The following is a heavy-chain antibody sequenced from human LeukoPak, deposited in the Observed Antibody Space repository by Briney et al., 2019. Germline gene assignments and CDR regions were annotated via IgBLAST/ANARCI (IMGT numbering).Heavy chain of an antibody. CDR2: INTGGTVT. D-gene: IGHD6-19*01. Sequence: GGSLRLSCAASGFTFSKYWMLWVRQAPGKGLESVSRINTGGTVTTYADSVKGRFTVSRDNANNTMFLQMNSVRAEDTAVYYWATKQWLAPPPDSWGQGTPVTVSS. J-gene: IGHJ4*02. V-gene: IGHV3-74*01. CDR1: GFTFSKYW. CDR3: ATKQWLAPPPDS.